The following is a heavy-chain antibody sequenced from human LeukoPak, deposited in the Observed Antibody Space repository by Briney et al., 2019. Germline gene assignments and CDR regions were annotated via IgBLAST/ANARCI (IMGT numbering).Heavy chain of an antibody. D-gene: IGHD3-10*01. Sequence: GGSLRLSCAASGFTFSNYAMSWVRQPPGKGLEWVSPISAGSSNTYYADSVKGRFTVSRDNSKNTLYLQMNSLRAEDTAVYYCAKGRGAFDIWGQGTMVTVSS. CDR1: GFTFSNYA. CDR2: ISAGSSNT. CDR3: AKGRGAFDI. V-gene: IGHV3-23*01. J-gene: IGHJ3*02.